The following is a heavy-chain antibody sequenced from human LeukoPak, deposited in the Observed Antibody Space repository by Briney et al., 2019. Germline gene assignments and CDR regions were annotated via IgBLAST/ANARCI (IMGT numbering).Heavy chain of an antibody. V-gene: IGHV3-21*01. CDR2: ISSSSSCI. Sequence: GGSLRLSCAASGFTFSSYSMNWVRQAPGKGLEWVSSISSSSSCIYYADSVKGRFTISRDNAKNSLYLQMNSLRAEDTAVYYCARDLTPCSSTSCYGWFDPWGQGTLVTVSS. J-gene: IGHJ5*02. CDR3: ARDLTPCSSTSCYGWFDP. CDR1: GFTFSSYS. D-gene: IGHD2-2*01.